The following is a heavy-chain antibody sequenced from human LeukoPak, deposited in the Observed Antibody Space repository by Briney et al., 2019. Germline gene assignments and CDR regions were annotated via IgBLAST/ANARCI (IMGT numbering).Heavy chain of an antibody. J-gene: IGHJ4*02. CDR3: ARLGPYCGGDCYPRE. Sequence: SETLSLTCTVSGGSISSSSYYWGWIRQPPGKGLEWIGSIYCSGSTYYNPSLKSRVTISVDTSKNQFSLKLSSVTAADTAVYYCARLGPYCGGDCYPREWGQGTLVTVSS. V-gene: IGHV4-39*01. CDR1: GGSISSSSYY. CDR2: IYCSGST. D-gene: IGHD2-21*02.